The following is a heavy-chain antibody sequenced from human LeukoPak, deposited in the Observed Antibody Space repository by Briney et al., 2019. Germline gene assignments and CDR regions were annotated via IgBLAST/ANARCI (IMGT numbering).Heavy chain of an antibody. D-gene: IGHD6-19*01. CDR2: IRYDGSNK. Sequence: QPGGSLRLSCTASGFTFSSYGMHWVRQAPGKGLEWVAFIRYDGSNKYYADSVKGRFTISRDNSKNTLYLQMNSPRAEDTAVYYCAKDRAVAAPYYYYYMDVWGKGTTVTVSS. CDR3: AKDRAVAAPYYYYYMDV. CDR1: GFTFSSYG. V-gene: IGHV3-30*02. J-gene: IGHJ6*03.